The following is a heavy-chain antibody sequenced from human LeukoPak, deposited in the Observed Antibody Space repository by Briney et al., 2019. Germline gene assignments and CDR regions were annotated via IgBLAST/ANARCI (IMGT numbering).Heavy chain of an antibody. Sequence: SVKVSCKASGGXFSSYAISWVRQAPGQGLEWLGWIIPILGITNYAQKFQGRDTITADKSTSTAYMELSSLRSDDTAVHYCARDPSGGYVPYFDYWGQGTLVTVSS. V-gene: IGHV1-69*04. CDR2: IIPILGIT. J-gene: IGHJ4*02. CDR3: ARDPSGGYVPYFDY. D-gene: IGHD3-16*01. CDR1: GGXFSSYA.